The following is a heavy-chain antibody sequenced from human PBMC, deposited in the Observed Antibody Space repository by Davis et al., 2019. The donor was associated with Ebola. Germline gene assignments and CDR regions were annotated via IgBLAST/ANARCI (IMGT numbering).Heavy chain of an antibody. CDR1: GFTFSSYS. CDR2: ISSSSSYI. CDR3: ARSSIAARPGYYYGMDV. V-gene: IGHV3-21*03. J-gene: IGHJ6*02. D-gene: IGHD6-6*01. Sequence: SLKISCAASGFTFSSYSMNWVRQAPGKGLEWVSSISSSSSYIYYADSVKGRFTISRDNAKNSLYLQMNSLRAEDTAVYYCARSSIAARPGYYYGMDVWGQGTTVTVPS.